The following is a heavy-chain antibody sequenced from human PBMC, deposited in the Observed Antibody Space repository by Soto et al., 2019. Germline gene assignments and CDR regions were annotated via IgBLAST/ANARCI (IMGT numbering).Heavy chain of an antibody. J-gene: IGHJ6*02. Sequence: QVQLVQSGAEVKKPGASVKVSCKASGYTFTSYYMHWVRQAPGQGLEWMGIINPSGGSTSYAQKFQGRVTMTRDTSTSTVYMELSSLRSEDTAVYYCARDGEVYSSSWYVPNYGMDVWGQGTTVPVSS. CDR1: GYTFTSYY. CDR3: ARDGEVYSSSWYVPNYGMDV. CDR2: INPSGGST. D-gene: IGHD6-13*01. V-gene: IGHV1-46*01.